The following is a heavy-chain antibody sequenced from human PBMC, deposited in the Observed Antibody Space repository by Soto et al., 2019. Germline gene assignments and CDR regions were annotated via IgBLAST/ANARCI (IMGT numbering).Heavy chain of an antibody. D-gene: IGHD2-2*03. CDR2: INPNSGGT. CDR1: GYTFTGYY. Sequence: GASVKVSCKASGYTFTGYYMHWVRQAPGQGLEWMGWINPNSGGTNYAQKFQGRVTMTRDTSIGTAYMELSRLRSDDTAVYYCARDQTLDIVVVPAPLWFDPWGQGTLVTVSS. CDR3: ARDQTLDIVVVPAPLWFDP. J-gene: IGHJ5*02. V-gene: IGHV1-2*02.